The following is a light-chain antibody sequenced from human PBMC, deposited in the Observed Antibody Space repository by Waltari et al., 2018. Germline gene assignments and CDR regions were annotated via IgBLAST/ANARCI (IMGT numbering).Light chain of an antibody. CDR3: QQASSYPLT. Sequence: DIQMTQSPPSLSASVGGTVTITCQASQDIGKNLNWYQQKPGKAPKLLIYRASSLQSGIPSRFSGSGSGTDFTLTISSLQLEDFATYSCQQASSYPLTFGGGTKVEIK. V-gene: IGKV1-16*01. CDR2: RAS. CDR1: QDIGKN. J-gene: IGKJ4*01.